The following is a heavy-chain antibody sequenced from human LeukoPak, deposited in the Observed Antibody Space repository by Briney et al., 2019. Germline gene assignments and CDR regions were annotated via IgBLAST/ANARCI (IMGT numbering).Heavy chain of an antibody. CDR1: GFTFRSYA. V-gene: IGHV3-23*01. CDR3: AKESSEIVVVNHFDY. Sequence: GGSLRLSCAPSGFTFRSYAMSWVRQAPGKGLEWVSAISGSGGSTYYADSVKGRFTISRDNSKNTLYLQMNSLRAEDTTVYYCAKESSEIVVVNHFDYWGQGTLVTVSS. J-gene: IGHJ4*02. D-gene: IGHD2-2*01. CDR2: ISGSGGST.